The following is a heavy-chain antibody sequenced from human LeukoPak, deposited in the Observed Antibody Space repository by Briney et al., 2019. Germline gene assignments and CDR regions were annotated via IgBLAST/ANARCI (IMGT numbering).Heavy chain of an antibody. Sequence: GGSLRLSCAASGFTLSSYAMHWVRQAPGKGLEWVAVISYDGSNKYYADSVKGRFTISRDNSKNTLYLQMNSLRAEDTAVYYCARSMVDFDYWGQGTLVTVSS. J-gene: IGHJ4*02. CDR2: ISYDGSNK. CDR1: GFTLSSYA. CDR3: ARSMVDFDY. V-gene: IGHV3-30*04. D-gene: IGHD2-15*01.